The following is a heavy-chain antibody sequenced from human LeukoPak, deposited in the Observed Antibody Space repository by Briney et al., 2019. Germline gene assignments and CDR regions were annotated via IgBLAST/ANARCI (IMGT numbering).Heavy chain of an antibody. CDR2: ISGSGGST. D-gene: IGHD4-23*01. CDR1: GITFSSYA. CDR3: AKLGYGGNSWFDY. V-gene: IGHV3-23*01. Sequence: GGSLRLSCAAYGITFSSYAMSWVRQAPGKGLEWVSGISGSGGSTYYADSVKGRFTISRDNSKNTLYLQMNSLRAEDTAVYYCAKLGYGGNSWFDYWGQGTLVTVSS. J-gene: IGHJ4*02.